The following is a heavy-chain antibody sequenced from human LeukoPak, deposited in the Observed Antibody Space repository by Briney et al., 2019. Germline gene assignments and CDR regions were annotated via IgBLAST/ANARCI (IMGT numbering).Heavy chain of an antibody. CDR1: GFTFSSYS. CDR2: IYARNTYI. V-gene: IGHV3-21*01. J-gene: IGHJ4*02. D-gene: IGHD6-13*01. CDR3: ARVSRIAYSSSWSLDY. Sequence: GGSLRLSCVGSGFTFSSYSVNWVRQAPGKGLESVSSIYARNTYIYYADSLKGRFTISRDAAKTSLYLQMNSLRGEDTAVYYCARVSRIAYSSSWSLDYWGQGTLVTVSS.